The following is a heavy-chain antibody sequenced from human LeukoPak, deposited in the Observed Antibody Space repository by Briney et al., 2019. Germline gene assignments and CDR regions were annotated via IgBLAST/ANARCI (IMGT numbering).Heavy chain of an antibody. V-gene: IGHV3-30*02. CDR2: IWYDGSNK. Sequence: GGSLRLSCAASGFTFSSYGMHWVRQAPGKGLEWVAFIWYDGSNKYYADSVKGRFTISRDNSKNTLYLQMNSLRAEDTAVYYCARGRSGKWYFDYWGQGTLVTVSS. CDR3: ARGRSGKWYFDY. J-gene: IGHJ4*02. D-gene: IGHD3-3*01. CDR1: GFTFSSYG.